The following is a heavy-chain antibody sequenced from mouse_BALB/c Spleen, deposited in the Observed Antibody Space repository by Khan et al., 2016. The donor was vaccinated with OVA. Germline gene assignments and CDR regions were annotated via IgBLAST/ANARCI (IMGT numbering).Heavy chain of an antibody. V-gene: IGHV1S137*01. J-gene: IGHJ2*01. CDR2: ISTSSGNT. D-gene: IGHD2-3*01. CDR1: GYTFTDYA. Sequence: QVQLQQSGPELVRPGVSVKISCKGSGYTFTDYAMYWVKQSHAKSLEWIGLISTSSGNTNYNQKFRGKATMTVDKSSNTAYLELARLTSEDTAIXYCARPACDGYSDYWGQGTTLTVSS. CDR3: ARPACDGYSDY.